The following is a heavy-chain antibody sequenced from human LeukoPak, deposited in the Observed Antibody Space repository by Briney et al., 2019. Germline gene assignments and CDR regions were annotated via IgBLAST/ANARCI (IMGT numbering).Heavy chain of an antibody. J-gene: IGHJ4*02. Sequence: GRSLRLSCAASGFTFSRYGMHWVRQAPGKGLEWVAVIWYDGSNKYYADSVKGRFTISRDNSRNTVYLQINSLRAEDTAVYYCGKTTVGYSSGQKPAWPVDYWGQGTLVTVSS. V-gene: IGHV3-33*06. D-gene: IGHD5-18*01. CDR3: GKTTVGYSSGQKPAWPVDY. CDR2: IWYDGSNK. CDR1: GFTFSRYG.